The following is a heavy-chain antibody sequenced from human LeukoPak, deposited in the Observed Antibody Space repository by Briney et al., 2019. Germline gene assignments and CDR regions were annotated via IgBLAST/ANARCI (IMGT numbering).Heavy chain of an antibody. Sequence: GGSLRPSCAASGFSFRSYGMHWVRQAPGKGLEWVAIIWYDGSNKYYADSVKGRFTISRDNSKNALYLQMNSLSAEDTAIYYCAKWGDYDVLTGYYDSDYWGQGTLVTVSS. V-gene: IGHV3-33*06. CDR1: GFSFRSYG. D-gene: IGHD3-9*01. CDR2: IWYDGSNK. CDR3: AKWGDYDVLTGYYDSDY. J-gene: IGHJ4*02.